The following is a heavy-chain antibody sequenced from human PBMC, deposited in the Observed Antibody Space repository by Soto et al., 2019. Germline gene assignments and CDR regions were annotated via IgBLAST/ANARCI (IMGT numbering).Heavy chain of an antibody. CDR2: FIPVCGTA. CDR1: GGSFSNYA. CDR3: ARYFYDSTGYSAFYFDN. J-gene: IGHJ4*02. D-gene: IGHD3-22*01. V-gene: IGHV1-69*06. Sequence: QVQLVQSGAEVKKPGSSVKVSCKASGGSFSNYAIAWVRQAPGQGLEWMGGFIPVCGTANYAQRFQGRVTLTADKSTATAFMELSSLRSEDTAVYYCARYFYDSTGYSAFYFDNWGQGTLVTVSS.